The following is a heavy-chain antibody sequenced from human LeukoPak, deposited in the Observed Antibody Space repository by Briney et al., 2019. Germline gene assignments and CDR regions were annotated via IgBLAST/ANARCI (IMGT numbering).Heavy chain of an antibody. J-gene: IGHJ6*02. V-gene: IGHV3-23*01. D-gene: IGHD6-19*01. Sequence: GGSLRLSCAASGFTFSSYDMSWVRQAPGKGLELVSGISGSDDSTYYADSVKGRFTISRDNSKNTLYLQMNSLRAEDTAVYYCARDLKGSAYYYGMDVWGQGTTVTV. CDR2: ISGSDDST. CDR3: ARDLKGSAYYYGMDV. CDR1: GFTFSSYD.